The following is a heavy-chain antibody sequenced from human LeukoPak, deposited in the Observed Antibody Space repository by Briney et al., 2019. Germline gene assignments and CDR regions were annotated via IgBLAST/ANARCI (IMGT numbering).Heavy chain of an antibody. CDR2: INHSGST. D-gene: IGHD3-3*01. J-gene: IGHJ3*02. CDR1: GGSFSGYY. Sequence: SETLSLTCAVYGGSFSGYYWSWIRQPPGKGLEWIGEINHSGSTNYNPSLKSRVTISVDTSKNQFSLKLSSVTAADTAVYYCARGEILTRNAFDIWGQGTVVTVSS. V-gene: IGHV4-34*01. CDR3: ARGEILTRNAFDI.